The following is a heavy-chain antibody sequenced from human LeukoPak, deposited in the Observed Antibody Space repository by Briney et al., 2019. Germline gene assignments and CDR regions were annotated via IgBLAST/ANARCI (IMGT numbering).Heavy chain of an antibody. CDR3: ARLKFGGAIDY. CDR2: IGGSGGNT. V-gene: IGHV3-23*01. CDR1: GFTVSNYG. D-gene: IGHD1-26*01. J-gene: IGHJ4*02. Sequence: GGSLRLSCAASGFTVSNYGMNWVRQAPGKGLEWVASIGGSGGNTYYADSVKGRFTISRDNAKNTPYLQMNSLRAEDTAVYYCARLKFGGAIDYWGQGTLVTVSS.